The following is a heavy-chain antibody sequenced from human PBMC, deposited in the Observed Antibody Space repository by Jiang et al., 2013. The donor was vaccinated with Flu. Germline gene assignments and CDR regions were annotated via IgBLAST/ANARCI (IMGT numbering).Heavy chain of an antibody. Sequence: PSETLPLTCAVYGGSFSGYYWSWIRQPPGKGLEWIGEINHSGSTNYNPSLKSRVTISVDTSKNQFSLKLSSVTAADTAVYYCARHLDYGDYLGFDPWGQGTLVTVSS. CDR2: INHSGST. D-gene: IGHD4-17*01. CDR1: GGSFSGYY. CDR3: ARHLDYGDYLGFDP. V-gene: IGHV4-34*01. J-gene: IGHJ5*02.